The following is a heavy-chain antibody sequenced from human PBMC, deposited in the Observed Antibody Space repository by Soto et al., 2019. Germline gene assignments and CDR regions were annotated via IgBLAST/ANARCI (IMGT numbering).Heavy chain of an antibody. J-gene: IGHJ4*02. CDR3: ARGYDTALAPIF. V-gene: IGHV4-34*01. CDR2: INHLTTT. Sequence: SETLSLTCAVYGGSFSSYHWSWIRQTPGKGLEWIGEINHLTTTNYNPSLKSRVIISLDTPKNQFSLKLSSVTAADAAVYYCARGYDTALAPIFWGQGILVTVSS. D-gene: IGHD5-18*01. CDR1: GGSFSSYH.